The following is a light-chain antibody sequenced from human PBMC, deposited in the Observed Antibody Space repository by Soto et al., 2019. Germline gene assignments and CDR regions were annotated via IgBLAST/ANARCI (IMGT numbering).Light chain of an antibody. Sequence: DIVVTQPTISSPVTLGQPAPISCRSSQSLVHSDGNTYLSWLQQRPGQPPRLLIHKISNRFSGVPDRYSGSGAGTEFTLTISSLQSEDFAVYYCHQYHYWWTFGQGTKVDIK. CDR3: HQYHYWWT. CDR2: KIS. V-gene: IGKV2-24*01. CDR1: QSLVHSDGNTY. J-gene: IGKJ1*01.